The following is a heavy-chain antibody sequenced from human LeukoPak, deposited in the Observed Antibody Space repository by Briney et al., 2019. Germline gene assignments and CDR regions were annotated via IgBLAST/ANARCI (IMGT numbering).Heavy chain of an antibody. CDR3: VRRLGSSADGILKDYFDY. D-gene: IGHD6-13*01. CDR2: VFYTGST. V-gene: IGHV4-39*01. J-gene: IGHJ4*02. CDR1: GVSIISSNYY. Sequence: PSETLSLTCTVSGVSIISSNYYWSWFRQPPGKGLEWIASVFYTGSTRHNPSLKSRVTISVDTSKNEFSLNLSSVTAEDTAVYYCVRRLGSSADGILKDYFDYWGQGTLVTVSS.